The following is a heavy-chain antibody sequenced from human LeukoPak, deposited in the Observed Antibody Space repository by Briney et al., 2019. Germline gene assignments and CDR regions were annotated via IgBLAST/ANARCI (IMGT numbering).Heavy chain of an antibody. CDR3: EVMVYYHLHP. V-gene: IGHV3-48*01. D-gene: IGHD2-8*01. CDR1: GFTFNTYG. CDR2: ISSDSSNT. J-gene: IGHJ4*02. Sequence: PGGSLRLSCAASGFTFNTYGMNWVRQAPGKGLEGISYISSDSSNTYYADSVKGRFIIPRDNAKNSLFLHMNSLRGDDTAVDYLEVMVYYHLHPGGPGALVTVSS.